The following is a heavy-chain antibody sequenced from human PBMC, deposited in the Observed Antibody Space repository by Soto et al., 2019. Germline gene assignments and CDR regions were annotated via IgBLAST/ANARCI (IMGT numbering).Heavy chain of an antibody. J-gene: IGHJ4*02. CDR2: ISGRGGST. CDR3: AHMAARQGGNY. D-gene: IGHD6-6*01. CDR1: GFTFSSYA. V-gene: IGHV3-23*01. Sequence: EVQLLEAGGGLVQPGGSLRLDCAASGFTFSSYAMSWVRHAPGKGLEWVAAISGRGGSTYYADSVKGRFTISRDNSKNTLYLQMNSLSAEDTALYYCAHMAARQGGNYWGQGTLVTVSS.